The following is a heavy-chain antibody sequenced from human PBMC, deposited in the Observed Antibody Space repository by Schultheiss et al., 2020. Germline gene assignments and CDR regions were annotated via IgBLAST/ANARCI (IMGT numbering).Heavy chain of an antibody. CDR3: ARLHSLPVYSSSWYPNWFDP. V-gene: IGHV4-39*01. Sequence: SETLSLTCTVSGGSISSTSYYWSWIRQPPGKGLEWIGSIYYSGSTYYNPSLKSRVTISVDTSKNQFSLKLSSVTAADTAVYYCARLHSLPVYSSSWYPNWFDPWGQGTLVTVSS. CDR1: GGSISSTSYY. CDR2: IYYSGST. J-gene: IGHJ5*02. D-gene: IGHD6-13*01.